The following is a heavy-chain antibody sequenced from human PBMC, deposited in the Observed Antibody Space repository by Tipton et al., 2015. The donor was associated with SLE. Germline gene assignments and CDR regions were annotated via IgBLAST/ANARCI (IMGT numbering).Heavy chain of an antibody. CDR2: INHSVGN. V-gene: IGHV4-34*01. CDR3: ARATSVAARLGYYYYYMDV. J-gene: IGHJ6*03. Sequence: TLSLTCAVYGRSFSGYYCSWIRQPPGKGLEWIGDINHSVGNNYNPSLKCRVTISVDTSKHQFSLKLSSVTAADTAVYYCARATSVAARLGYYYYYMDVWGKWTMVTGSS. D-gene: IGHD6-6*01. CDR1: GRSFSGYY.